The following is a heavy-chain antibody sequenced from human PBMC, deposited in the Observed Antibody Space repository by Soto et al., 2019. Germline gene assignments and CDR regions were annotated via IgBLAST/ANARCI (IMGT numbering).Heavy chain of an antibody. V-gene: IGHV4-59*08. CDR1: GGSISSYY. Sequence: SQTLSLTCTVSGGSISSYYWSWIRQPPGKGLEWIGYIYYSGSTNYNPSLKSRVTISVDTSKNQFSLKLSSVTAADTAVYYCARQGYNWNDAVHAFDIWGQGTMVTVSS. J-gene: IGHJ3*02. D-gene: IGHD1-1*01. CDR3: ARQGYNWNDAVHAFDI. CDR2: IYYSGST.